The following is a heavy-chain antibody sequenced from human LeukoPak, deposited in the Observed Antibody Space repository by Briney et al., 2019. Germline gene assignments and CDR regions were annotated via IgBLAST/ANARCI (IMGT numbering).Heavy chain of an antibody. CDR1: GFTFTSSA. V-gene: IGHV1-58*02. CDR3: AADRNYDDSIGYSFAY. D-gene: IGHD3-22*01. CDR2: IVVGSGNT. Sequence: SVKVSCKASGFTFTSSAMQWLRQARGQRLEWIGWIVVGSGNTNYAQKFQERVTITRDMSTSTAYMELSSLRSEDTAVYYCAADRNYDDSIGYSFAYWGQGTLLPVS. J-gene: IGHJ4*02.